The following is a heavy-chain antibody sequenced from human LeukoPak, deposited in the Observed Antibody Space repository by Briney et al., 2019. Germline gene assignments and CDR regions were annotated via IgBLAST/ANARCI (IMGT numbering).Heavy chain of an antibody. J-gene: IGHJ6*02. CDR2: IYYSGST. CDR1: GGSISSYY. V-gene: IGHV4-59*08. Sequence: PSETLSLTCTVSGGSISSYYWSWIRQPPGKGLEWIGYIYYSGSTNYNPSLKSRVTISVDTSKNQFSLKLSSVTAADTAVYYCARGYVVRGYFGLEGLYYGMDVWGQGTTVTVSS. D-gene: IGHD2-15*01. CDR3: ARGYVVRGYFGLEGLYYGMDV.